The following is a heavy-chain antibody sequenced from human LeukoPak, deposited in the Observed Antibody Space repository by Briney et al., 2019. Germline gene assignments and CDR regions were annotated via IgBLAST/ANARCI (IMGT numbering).Heavy chain of an antibody. V-gene: IGHV4-59*01. CDR1: GGSIRSYY. CDR3: ARSLSSIAARSLNY. J-gene: IGHJ4*02. CDR2: IYYSGST. Sequence: SSETLSLTCTVSGGSIRSYYWSWIRQPPGKGLEWIGYIYYSGSTNYNPSFKSRVTISVDTSKNQFSLKLNSVTAADTAVYYCARSLSSIAARSLNYWGQGTLVTVSS. D-gene: IGHD6-6*01.